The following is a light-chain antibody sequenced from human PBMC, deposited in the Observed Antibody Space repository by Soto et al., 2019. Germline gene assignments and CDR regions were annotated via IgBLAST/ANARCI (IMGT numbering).Light chain of an antibody. V-gene: IGLV2-14*01. CDR1: ASDIGASNF. J-gene: IGLJ2*01. CDR2: DVD. CDR3: ASYISPGTLV. Sequence: QSMLTQPASVSGSPGQSITISCTGTASDIGASNFVSWYQQYPGNVPKVLIYDVDNRPSGVSNRFSGSKSGNTASLTISGLQAEDEADYYCASYISPGTLVFGGGTKLTVL.